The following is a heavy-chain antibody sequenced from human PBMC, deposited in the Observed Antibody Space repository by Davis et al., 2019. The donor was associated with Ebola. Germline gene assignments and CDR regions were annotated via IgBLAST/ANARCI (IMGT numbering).Heavy chain of an antibody. D-gene: IGHD6-13*01. Sequence: GESLKISCAASRFTFRNYAMMWVRQAPGKGLEWVSTIDGPTTNTHYGDSVKGRFTISRDNSKNTLFLQMDSLRPEDTAMYYCSSWVSSHFDFWGRGTLVTVSS. J-gene: IGHJ4*02. V-gene: IGHV3-23*05. CDR1: RFTFRNYA. CDR3: SSWVSSHFDF. CDR2: IDGPTTNT.